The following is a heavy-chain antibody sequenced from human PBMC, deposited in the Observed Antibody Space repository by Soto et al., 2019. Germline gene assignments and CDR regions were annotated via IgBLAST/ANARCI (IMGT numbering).Heavy chain of an antibody. D-gene: IGHD7-27*01. CDR3: ARGPSGDKVDY. CDR1: GDSISRGDSA. CDR2: IYNGGST. Sequence: QVQLHESGPGLVKPSQTLSLTCTVSGDSISRGDSAWSWIRQSPGEGLEWIGHIYNGGSTYNNPSLNSRLSISVDVSKHQFSLQLSSVTAADTALYYCARGPSGDKVDYWGQGTLVTVSS. V-gene: IGHV4-30-4*01. J-gene: IGHJ4*02.